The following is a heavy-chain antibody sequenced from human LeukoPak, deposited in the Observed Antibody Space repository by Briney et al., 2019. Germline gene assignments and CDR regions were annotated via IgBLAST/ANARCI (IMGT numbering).Heavy chain of an antibody. CDR2: INPNSGGT. CDR3: ATLGSGSPFYGMDV. J-gene: IGHJ6*02. D-gene: IGHD3-10*01. V-gene: IGHV1-2*02. Sequence: ASVKVYFKASGYTFTGYYMRWVRQAPGHGLELIGWINPNSGGTNYAQKFQGRVTMTRDTSISTAYMELSRLRSDDTAVYYCATLGSGSPFYGMDVWGQGTTVTVSS. CDR1: GYTFTGYY.